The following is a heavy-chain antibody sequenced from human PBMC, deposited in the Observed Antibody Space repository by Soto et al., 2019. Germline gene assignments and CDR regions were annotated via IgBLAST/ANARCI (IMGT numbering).Heavy chain of an antibody. CDR3: AHRRGGGSVVEER. Sequence: QITLKESGPTLVKPTQTLTLTCTFSGFSLTTTGVGVAWFRQPPGKALEWLALIFWDDDRRYGPSLRSRLSITKDTSKNRVVLRMTNMDPVDTATYYCAHRRGGGSVVEERWGQGTLVTVSS. CDR1: GFSLTTTGVG. J-gene: IGHJ1*01. D-gene: IGHD2-15*01. CDR2: IFWDDDR. V-gene: IGHV2-5*05.